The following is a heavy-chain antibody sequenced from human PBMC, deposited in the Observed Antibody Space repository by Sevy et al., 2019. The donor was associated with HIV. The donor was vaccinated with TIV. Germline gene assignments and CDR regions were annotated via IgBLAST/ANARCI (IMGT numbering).Heavy chain of an antibody. CDR2: ISTSGTTI. V-gene: IGHV3-11*01. D-gene: IGHD4-17*01. Sequence: GGSLRLSCAASGFIFSNYYMSWIRQAPGKGLEWVSYISTSGTTIFYADSVKGRFTISRDNAKNSLYLQMNILRAEDTAVYFCARAEEDADYPSYYFYGMDVWRQGTTVTVSS. CDR1: GFIFSNYY. CDR3: ARAEEDADYPSYYFYGMDV. J-gene: IGHJ6*02.